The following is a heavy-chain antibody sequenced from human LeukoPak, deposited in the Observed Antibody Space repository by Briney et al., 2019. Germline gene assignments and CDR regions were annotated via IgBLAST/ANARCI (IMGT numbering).Heavy chain of an antibody. CDR3: ARAPMVRGVILPGDY. D-gene: IGHD3-10*01. V-gene: IGHV1-2*02. J-gene: IGHJ4*02. CDR1: GYTFTGFY. Sequence: ASVKVSCKASGYTFTGFYMYWVRQAPGQGLEWMGWINPNSGSTNYAQKFQGRVTMTRDTSISTGYMELNALGPDDTAVYYCARAPMVRGVILPGDYWGLGTLVTVS. CDR2: INPNSGST.